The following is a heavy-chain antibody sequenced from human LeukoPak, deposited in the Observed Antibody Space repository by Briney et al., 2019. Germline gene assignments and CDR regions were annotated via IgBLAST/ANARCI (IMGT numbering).Heavy chain of an antibody. J-gene: IGHJ6*03. CDR1: GFTFSSYS. CDR3: ARALFYDFWSGYRDYYYYYMDV. D-gene: IGHD3-3*01. Sequence: GGSLRLSCAASGFTFSSYSMNWVRQAPGKGLEWVSYISSSSSTIYYADSVKGRFTISRDNAKNSLYLQMNSLRAEDTAVYYCARALFYDFWSGYRDYYYYYMDVWGKGTTVTVSS. CDR2: ISSSSSTI. V-gene: IGHV3-48*01.